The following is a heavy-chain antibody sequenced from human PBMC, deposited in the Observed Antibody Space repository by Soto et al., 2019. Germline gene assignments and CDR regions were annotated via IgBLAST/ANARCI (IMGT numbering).Heavy chain of an antibody. CDR3: ASPKIIMATSESSSYDY. CDR1: GGTFSSYA. J-gene: IGHJ4*02. Sequence: GASVKVSCKASGGTFSSYAISWVRQAPGQGLEWMGGIIPIFGTANYAQKFQGRVTITADESTSTAYMELSSLRSEDTAVYYCASPKIIMATSESSSYDYWGQGTLVTVSS. CDR2: IIPIFGTA. V-gene: IGHV1-69*13. D-gene: IGHD6-13*01.